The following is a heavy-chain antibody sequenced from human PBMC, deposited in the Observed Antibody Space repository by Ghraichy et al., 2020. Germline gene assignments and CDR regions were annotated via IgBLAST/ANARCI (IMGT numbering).Heavy chain of an antibody. CDR3: AKEGSRYGDYYYGMDV. D-gene: IGHD4-17*01. V-gene: IGHV3-30*18. CDR1: GFTFSSYG. Sequence: LSLTCAASGFTFSSYGMHWVRQAPGKGLEWVAVISYNGSNKYYADSVKGRFTISRDNSKNTLYLQMNSLRAEDTAVYYCAKEGSRYGDYYYGMDVRGQGTTVTVSS. CDR2: ISYNGSNK. J-gene: IGHJ6*02.